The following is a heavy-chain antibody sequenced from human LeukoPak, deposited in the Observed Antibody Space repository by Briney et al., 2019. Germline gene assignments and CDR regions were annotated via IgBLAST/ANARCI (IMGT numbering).Heavy chain of an antibody. Sequence: PGGSLRLSCAASGFTVSSNHMNWVRQAPGKGLEWVSLIHSGGSTYYADSVKGRFTISRDNSRNTVDLQMNSLRAEDTAVYYCARGLAQAGILGVFDYWGQGALVTVSS. CDR1: GFTVSSNH. J-gene: IGHJ4*02. CDR2: IHSGGST. CDR3: ARGLAQAGILGVFDY. D-gene: IGHD6-13*01. V-gene: IGHV3-53*01.